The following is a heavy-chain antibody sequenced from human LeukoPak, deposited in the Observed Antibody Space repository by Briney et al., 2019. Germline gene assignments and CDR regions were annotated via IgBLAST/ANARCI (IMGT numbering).Heavy chain of an antibody. CDR2: IKQDGSEK. D-gene: IGHD2-2*01. J-gene: IGHJ6*03. V-gene: IGHV3-7*01. Sequence: PGGSLRLSCAASGFTFSSYWMSWVRQAPGKGLEWVANIKQDGSEKYYVDSVKGRFTISRDNAKNSLYLQMNSLRAEDTAVYYCARERYCSSTSCEHYYYYYYMDVWGKGTTVTVSS. CDR1: GFTFSSYW. CDR3: ARERYCSSTSCEHYYYYYYMDV.